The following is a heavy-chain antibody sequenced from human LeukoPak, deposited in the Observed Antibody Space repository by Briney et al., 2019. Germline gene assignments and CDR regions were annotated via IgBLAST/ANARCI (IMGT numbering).Heavy chain of an antibody. J-gene: IGHJ6*03. CDR2: ISSSSTI. CDR3: ARGAARSHYYYMDV. Sequence: GGSLRLSCAASGFTFSDYWMSWVRQAPGKGLEWVSYISSSSTIYYADSVKGRFIISRDKPKNTLFLQMNSLRTEDTAVYYCARGAARSHYYYMDVWGKGTTVTISS. D-gene: IGHD6-13*01. CDR1: GFTFSDYW. V-gene: IGHV3-69-1*01.